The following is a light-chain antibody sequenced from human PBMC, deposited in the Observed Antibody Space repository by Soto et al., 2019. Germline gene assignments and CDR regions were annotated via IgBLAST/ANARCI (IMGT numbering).Light chain of an antibody. V-gene: IGKV3-11*01. CDR3: QQRSNWPIT. J-gene: IGKJ5*01. CDR2: DAS. Sequence: EIVLTQSPATLSLSPGERATLSCRASQSVSSYLAWYQQKPGQAPGLLIYDASNRATGIPARFSGSGSGTDFILTISSLEPEDFAAYYCQQRSNWPITFGQGTRLEIK. CDR1: QSVSSY.